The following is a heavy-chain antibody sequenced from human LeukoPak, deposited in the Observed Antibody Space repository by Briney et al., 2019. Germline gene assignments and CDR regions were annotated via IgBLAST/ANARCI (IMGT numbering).Heavy chain of an antibody. CDR2: INPNSGGT. CDR1: GYTFTSYG. CDR3: ARSGGMDY. Sequence: GASVKVSCKASGYTFTSYGISWVRQAPGQGLEWMGWINPNSGGTNYAQKFQGRVTMTRDTSISTAYMELSRLRSDDTAVYYCARSGGMDYWGQGTLVTVSS. D-gene: IGHD3-16*01. J-gene: IGHJ4*02. V-gene: IGHV1-2*02.